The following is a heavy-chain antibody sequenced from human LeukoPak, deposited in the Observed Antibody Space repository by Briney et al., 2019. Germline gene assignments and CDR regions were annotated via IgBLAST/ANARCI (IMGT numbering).Heavy chain of an antibody. D-gene: IGHD6-19*01. V-gene: IGHV3-30*03. CDR1: GFTFSSYS. J-gene: IGHJ4*02. CDR3: ARDIAVAGFDY. CDR2: TSYDGSNK. Sequence: GGSLRLSCAASGFTFSSYSMNWVRQAPGKGLEWVAVTSYDGSNKYYADSVKGRFTISRDNSKNTLYVQINSLRVDDTAVYFCARDIAVAGFDYWGQGTLVTVSS.